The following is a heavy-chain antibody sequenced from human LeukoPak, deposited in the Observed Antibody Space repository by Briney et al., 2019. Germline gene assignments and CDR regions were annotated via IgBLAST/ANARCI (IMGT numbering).Heavy chain of an antibody. CDR2: NYTSSGST. J-gene: IGHJ6*02. CDR3: ARDRVESSGYYYYYGMDV. V-gene: IGHV4-4*07. Sequence: PSETLSLTCMVSGASINTYYWSWIRQPAGKGLEWLGRNYTSSGSTNYSPSLKSRVTISLDRSKNQFSLKLSSVTAADTAVYYCARDRVESSGYYYYYGMDVWGQGTTVTVSS. D-gene: IGHD2-15*01. CDR1: GASINTYY.